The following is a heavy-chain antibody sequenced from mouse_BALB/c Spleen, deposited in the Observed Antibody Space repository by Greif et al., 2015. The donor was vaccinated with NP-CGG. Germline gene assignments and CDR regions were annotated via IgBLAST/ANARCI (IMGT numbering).Heavy chain of an antibody. CDR2: ISNLAYSI. J-gene: IGHJ4*01. V-gene: IGHV5-15*02. D-gene: IGHD3-3*01. Sequence: EVQLVESGGGLVQPGGSRKLSCAASGFTFSDYGMAWVRQAPGKGPERVAFISNLAYSIYYADTVTGRFTISRENAKNTLYQELSSLRSEDTAMYYCARDGTGAMDYWGQGTSVTVSS. CDR1: GFTFSDYG. CDR3: ARDGTGAMDY.